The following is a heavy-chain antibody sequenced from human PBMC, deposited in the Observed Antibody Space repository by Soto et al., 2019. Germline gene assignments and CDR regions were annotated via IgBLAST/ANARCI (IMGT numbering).Heavy chain of an antibody. CDR2: IRGSGGST. D-gene: IGHD4-4*01. CDR3: AKDRLQYTLNDALDI. J-gene: IGHJ3*02. CDR1: GFTFSSYA. Sequence: GGSLRLSCAASGFTFSSYAMSWVRQAPGKGLEWVSAIRGSGGSTYYADSVKGRFTISRDNSKNTLYLQMNSLRAEDTAVYYCAKDRLQYTLNDALDIWGQGTLVTVSS. V-gene: IGHV3-23*01.